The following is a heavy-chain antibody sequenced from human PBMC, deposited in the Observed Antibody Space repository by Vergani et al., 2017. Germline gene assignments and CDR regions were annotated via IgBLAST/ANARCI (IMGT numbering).Heavy chain of an antibody. CDR2: IYYSGST. Sequence: QVQLQESGPGLVKPSETLSLTCTVSGGSISSYYWSWIRQPPGKGLEWIGYIYYSGSTNYNPSLKSRVTISVDTSKNQFSLKLSSVTAADTAVCYCARDGRYYDILTGYFRYWYFDLWGRGTLVTVSS. V-gene: IGHV4-59*01. J-gene: IGHJ2*01. CDR3: ARDGRYYDILTGYFRYWYFDL. D-gene: IGHD3-9*01. CDR1: GGSISSYY.